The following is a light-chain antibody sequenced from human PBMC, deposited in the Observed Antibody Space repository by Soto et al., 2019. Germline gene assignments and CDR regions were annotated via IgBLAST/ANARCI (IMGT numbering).Light chain of an antibody. CDR2: EVS. Sequence: QSVLTQPASVSGSPGQSITISCTGTSSDVGGDKYVSWYQQHPGKVPKLLIYEVSDRASGVSNRFSGSKSGNTASLTISGLQAEDEADYYCSSYTSINTVIFGGGTKVTVL. CDR1: SSDVGGDKY. J-gene: IGLJ2*01. V-gene: IGLV2-14*01. CDR3: SSYTSINTVI.